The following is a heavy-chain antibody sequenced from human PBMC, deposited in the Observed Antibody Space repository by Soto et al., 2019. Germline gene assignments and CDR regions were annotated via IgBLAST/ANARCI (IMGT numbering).Heavy chain of an antibody. V-gene: IGHV3-21*01. Sequence: EVQLVESGGGLVKPGGSLRLSCAASGFTFSSYSMNWVRQAPGKGLEWVSSISSSRSYIYYADSVKGRFTISRDNAQNSLYLQMNSLRAEDTAVYYCAREYGSGNTRYYYGMDVWGQGTTVTVSS. CDR3: AREYGSGNTRYYYGMDV. CDR1: GFTFSSYS. D-gene: IGHD3-10*01. J-gene: IGHJ6*02. CDR2: ISSSRSYI.